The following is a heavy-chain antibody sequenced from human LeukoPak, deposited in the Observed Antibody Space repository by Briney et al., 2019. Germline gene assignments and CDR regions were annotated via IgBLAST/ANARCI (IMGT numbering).Heavy chain of an antibody. D-gene: IGHD6-6*01. V-gene: IGHV4-39*07. CDR3: ARASMYSSSSGVVY. CDR2: ISYSGST. J-gene: IGHJ4*02. Sequence: SETLSLTCTVSGGSISTNSYYWGWIRQPPGRELEWIASISYSGSTFYNPSLKSRVTISVDTSKNQFSLRLSSVTATDTAVYYCARASMYSSSSGVVYWGQGTLVTVSS. CDR1: GGSISTNSYY.